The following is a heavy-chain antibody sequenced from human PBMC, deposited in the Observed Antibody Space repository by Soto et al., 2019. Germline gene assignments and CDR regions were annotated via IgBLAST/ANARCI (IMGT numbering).Heavy chain of an antibody. CDR2: ISRSGSDI. Sequence: PGGSLRLSCAASAFTFSDYSMNWVRQAPGKGLEWVSHISRSGSDIYYADSVKGRFTISRDNAKNSLFLQMNSLRAEDTAVYYCATVGYCSSTSCQTRYYYYGMDVWGQGTTVTVSS. D-gene: IGHD2-2*03. V-gene: IGHV3-11*01. J-gene: IGHJ6*02. CDR3: ATVGYCSSTSCQTRYYYYGMDV. CDR1: AFTFSDYS.